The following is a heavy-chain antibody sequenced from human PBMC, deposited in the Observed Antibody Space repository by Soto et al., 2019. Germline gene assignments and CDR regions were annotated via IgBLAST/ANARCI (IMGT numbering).Heavy chain of an antibody. CDR3: ARVSGLLWFGEPRGYFDY. Sequence: QVQLVQSGAEVMKPGASVKVSCKASGYTFTSSGISWVRQAPGQGLEWLGWISAYNGNTNYAQKLQGRVTMTTDTSTGTAYMELRSLRSDDTAVYYCARVSGLLWFGEPRGYFDYWGQGTLVTVSS. CDR2: ISAYNGNT. D-gene: IGHD3-10*01. V-gene: IGHV1-18*04. J-gene: IGHJ4*02. CDR1: GYTFTSSG.